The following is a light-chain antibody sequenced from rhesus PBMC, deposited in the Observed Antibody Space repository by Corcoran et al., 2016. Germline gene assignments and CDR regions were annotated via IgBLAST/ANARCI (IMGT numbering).Light chain of an antibody. CDR2: RAS. CDR3: QQHVHSPFT. J-gene: IGKJ3*01. Sequence: DIQMTQSPSSLSASVGDRVTITCRASQGINNWLAWYQQRPGKAPKLLIYRASKLETGVPSRFSGGGSGTVFTLTISSLQPEDIATYYCQQHVHSPFTFGPGTKLDFK. V-gene: IGKV1-69*01. CDR1: QGINNW.